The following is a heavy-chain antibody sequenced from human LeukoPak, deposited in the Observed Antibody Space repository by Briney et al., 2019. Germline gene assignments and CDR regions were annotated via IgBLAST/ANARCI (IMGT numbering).Heavy chain of an antibody. CDR2: IYYSGST. Sequence: SETLSLTCTVSGGSISSSSYYWGWIRQPPGKGLERIGSIYYSGSTYYNPSLKSRVTISVDTSKNQFSLKLSSVTAADTAVYYCARTTDYYGSGSYYNWVGYYMDVWGKGTTVTVSS. V-gene: IGHV4-39*07. D-gene: IGHD3-10*01. CDR1: GGSISSSSYY. J-gene: IGHJ6*03. CDR3: ARTTDYYGSGSYYNWVGYYMDV.